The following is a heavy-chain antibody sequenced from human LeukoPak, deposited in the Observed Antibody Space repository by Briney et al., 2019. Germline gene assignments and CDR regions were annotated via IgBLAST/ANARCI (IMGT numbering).Heavy chain of an antibody. J-gene: IGHJ4*02. V-gene: IGHV3-30-3*01. Sequence: GGSLRLSCAASGFTFSSYAMHWVRQAPGKGLEWVAVISYDGSNKYYADSVKGRFTISRDNSKNTLYLQMNSLRAEDTAVYYCARDSGYCSGGDCYLGPFDYWGQGILVTVST. CDR2: ISYDGSNK. CDR1: GFTFSSYA. D-gene: IGHD2-15*01. CDR3: ARDSGYCSGGDCYLGPFDY.